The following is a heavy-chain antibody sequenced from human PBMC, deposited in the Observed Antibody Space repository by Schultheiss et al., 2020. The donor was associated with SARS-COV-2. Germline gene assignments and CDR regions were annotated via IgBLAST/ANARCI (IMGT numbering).Heavy chain of an antibody. J-gene: IGHJ4*02. D-gene: IGHD6-19*01. CDR3: ARGLLMYSSGWYGN. V-gene: IGHV4-4*07. CDR2: IYTSGST. CDR1: GASISSYY. Sequence: SETLSLTCTVSGASISSYYWSWIRQPAGKGLEWIGRIYTSGSTNYNPSLKSRVTMSVDTSKNQFSLKLSSVTAADTAVYYCARGLLMYSSGWYGNWGQGTLVTVSS.